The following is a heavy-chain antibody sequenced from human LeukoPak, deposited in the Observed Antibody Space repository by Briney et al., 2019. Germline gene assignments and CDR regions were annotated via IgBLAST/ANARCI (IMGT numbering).Heavy chain of an antibody. Sequence: ASVKVSCKASGGTFSSYAISWVRQAPGQGLEWMGGIIPIFGTANYAQKFQGRVTITADESTSTAYMELSSLRSEDTAVYYCARDCPVVPAALPSPNPAYQDCAMDVWGQGTTVTVSS. J-gene: IGHJ6*02. D-gene: IGHD2-2*01. V-gene: IGHV1-69*13. CDR2: IIPIFGTA. CDR1: GGTFSSYA. CDR3: ARDCPVVPAALPSPNPAYQDCAMDV.